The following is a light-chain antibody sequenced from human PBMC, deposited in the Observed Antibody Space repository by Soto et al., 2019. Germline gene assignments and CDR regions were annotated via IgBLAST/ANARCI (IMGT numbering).Light chain of an antibody. CDR1: SSNIGAGYD. Sequence: QSVLTQPPSVSGAPGQRVTISCTGSSSNIGAGYDVYWYQQLPGTAPKLLIYGNSNRPSGVPDRFSGSKSGTSASLAITGLQAEDEADYHCQSYDSSLSVVVFGGGTKLTVL. J-gene: IGLJ3*02. V-gene: IGLV1-40*01. CDR3: QSYDSSLSVVV. CDR2: GNS.